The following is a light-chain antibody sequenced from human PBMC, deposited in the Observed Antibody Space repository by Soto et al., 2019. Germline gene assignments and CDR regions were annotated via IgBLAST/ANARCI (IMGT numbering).Light chain of an antibody. CDR3: SSYGGSNNLL. J-gene: IGLJ2*01. Sequence: TQPPSASGSPGQSVTISCTGTSRDIGGYDFVSWYQQHPGKAPKLLIYDVIKRPSGVPDRFSGSKSGNTASLTVSGLQTDDEADYYCSSYGGSNNLLFGGGTKLTVL. CDR2: DVI. V-gene: IGLV2-8*01. CDR1: SRDIGGYDF.